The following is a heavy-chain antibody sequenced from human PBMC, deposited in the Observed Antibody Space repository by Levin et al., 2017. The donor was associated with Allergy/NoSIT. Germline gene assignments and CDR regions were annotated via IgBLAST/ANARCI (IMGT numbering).Heavy chain of an antibody. CDR2: IVTAGDT. CDR3: AREGFGDFGMCDGMDV. D-gene: IGHD3-16*01. V-gene: IGHV3-13*01. J-gene: IGHJ6*02. Sequence: KGLECVSAIVTAGDTYYEDSVKGRFTTSRENAKNSLYLQMSRLGAGDPGVYYCAREGFGDFGMCDGMDVWGQGTTVSVSS.